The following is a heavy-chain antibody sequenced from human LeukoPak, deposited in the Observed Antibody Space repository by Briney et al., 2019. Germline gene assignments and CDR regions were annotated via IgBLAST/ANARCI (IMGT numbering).Heavy chain of an antibody. V-gene: IGHV3-23*01. CDR2: ISGSGLST. CDR1: GFTFSSYA. Sequence: GGSLRLPCAASGFTFSSYAMSWVRQAPGKGLEWVSGISGSGLSTYYADSVKGRFTISRDNSKNTLYVQMNSLRAEDTAVYYCAKVRNCGGDCYDNWGQGTLVTVSS. D-gene: IGHD2-21*01. CDR3: AKVRNCGGDCYDN. J-gene: IGHJ4*02.